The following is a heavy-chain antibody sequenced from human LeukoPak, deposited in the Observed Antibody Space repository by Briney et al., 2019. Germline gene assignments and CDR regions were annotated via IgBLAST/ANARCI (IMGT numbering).Heavy chain of an antibody. D-gene: IGHD5-12*01. CDR1: GFTFSGYA. CDR2: INSDGSST. J-gene: IGHJ4*02. CDR3: ARSHGGYFIDY. Sequence: PGGSLRLSCSASGFTFSGYAMHWVRQAPGKGLVWVSRINSDGSSTNYADSVKGRFTISRDKAKNTLYLQMNSLRAEDTAVYYCARSHGGYFIDYWGQGTLVTVSS. V-gene: IGHV3-74*01.